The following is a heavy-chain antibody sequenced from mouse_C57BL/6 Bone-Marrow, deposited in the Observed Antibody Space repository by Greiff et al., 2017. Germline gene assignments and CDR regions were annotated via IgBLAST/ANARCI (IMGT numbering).Heavy chain of an antibody. CDR2: IYPGDGDT. CDR3: ARDGYYGSSPSWYFDV. CDR1: GYAFSSSW. J-gene: IGHJ1*03. Sequence: VQLQQSGPELVKPGASVKISCKASGYAFSSSWMNWVKQRPGKGLEWIGRIYPGDGDTNYNGKFKGKATLTADKSSSTAYMQRSSLTSEDSAVYFCARDGYYGSSPSWYFDVWGTGTTVTVSS. D-gene: IGHD1-1*01. V-gene: IGHV1-82*01.